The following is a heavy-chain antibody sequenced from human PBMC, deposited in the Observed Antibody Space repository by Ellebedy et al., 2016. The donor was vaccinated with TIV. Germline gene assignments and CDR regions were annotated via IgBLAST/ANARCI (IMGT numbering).Heavy chain of an antibody. CDR2: IYSSGST. CDR1: GFTVNSNY. Sequence: GESLKISCAASGFTVNSNYMSWVRQAPGKGLEWVSVIYSSGSTYYADSVKGRFIISRDNSKNTLYLQMNSLRAEDTAVYYCARRMGYWGQGTLVTVSS. J-gene: IGHJ4*02. CDR3: ARRMGY. D-gene: IGHD2-15*01. V-gene: IGHV3-66*01.